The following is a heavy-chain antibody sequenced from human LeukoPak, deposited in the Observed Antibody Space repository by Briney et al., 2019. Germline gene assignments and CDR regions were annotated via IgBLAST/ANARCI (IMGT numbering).Heavy chain of an antibody. D-gene: IGHD4-17*01. V-gene: IGHV3-53*01. Sequence: GGSLRLSCAASGFSVSSNYMSWVRQAPGKGLEWASLINSGGYSFNADSVKGRFTISRDNSKNTLYLQMNSLRAEDTAVYYCAKGSHGGDYGDYYFDYWGQGTLVTVTS. J-gene: IGHJ4*02. CDR3: AKGSHGGDYGDYYFDY. CDR1: GFSVSSNY. CDR2: INSGGYS.